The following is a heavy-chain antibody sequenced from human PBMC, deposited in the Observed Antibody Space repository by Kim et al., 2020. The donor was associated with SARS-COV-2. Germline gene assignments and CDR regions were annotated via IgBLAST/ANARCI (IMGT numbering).Heavy chain of an antibody. CDR1: GFTFSSYA. V-gene: IGHV3-23*01. Sequence: GGSLRLSCAASGFTFSSYAMSWVRQAPGKGLEWVSAISGSGGSTYYADSVKGRFTISRDNSKNTLYLQMNSLRAEDTAVYYCAKVRARLLGYYYYGMDVWVRGTTVTVTS. CDR3: AKVRARLLGYYYYGMDV. CDR2: ISGSGGST. J-gene: IGHJ6*02. D-gene: IGHD2-8*02.